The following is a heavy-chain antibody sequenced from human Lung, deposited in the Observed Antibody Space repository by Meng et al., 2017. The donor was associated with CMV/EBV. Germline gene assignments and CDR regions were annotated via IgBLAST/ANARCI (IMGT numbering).Heavy chain of an antibody. CDR1: GFTFSSYE. D-gene: IGHD6-13*01. Sequence: GGSXRLXCAASGFTFSSYEMNWVRQAPGKGLEWVSYISSSGSTIYYADSVKGRFTISRDNAKNSLYLQMNSLRAEDTAVYYCARTIAAAPYYFDYWGQGTLVTVSS. J-gene: IGHJ4*02. V-gene: IGHV3-48*03. CDR3: ARTIAAAPYYFDY. CDR2: ISSSGSTI.